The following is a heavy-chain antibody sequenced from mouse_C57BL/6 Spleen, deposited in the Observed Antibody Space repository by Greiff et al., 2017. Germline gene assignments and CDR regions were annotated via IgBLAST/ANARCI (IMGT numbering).Heavy chain of an antibody. Sequence: EVKLMESGPGLVKPSQSLSLTCSVTGYSITSGYYWNWIRQFPGNKLEWMGYISYDGSNNYNPSLKNRISITRDTSKNQFFLKLNSVTTEDTATYYCARGGLTRDFDYWGQGTTLTVSS. V-gene: IGHV3-6*01. D-gene: IGHD3-1*01. CDR3: ARGGLTRDFDY. CDR1: GYSITSGYY. J-gene: IGHJ2*01. CDR2: ISYDGSN.